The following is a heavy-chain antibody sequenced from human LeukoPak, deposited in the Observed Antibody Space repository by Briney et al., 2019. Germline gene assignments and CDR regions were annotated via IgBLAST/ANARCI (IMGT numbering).Heavy chain of an antibody. CDR2: IYPGDSDT. J-gene: IGHJ4*02. V-gene: IGHV5-51*01. D-gene: IGHD3-10*01. CDR1: GYNFATYW. CDR3: ARGGDYYGSGNYYNRGGPGPDY. Sequence: GESLKISCKGSGYNFATYWIGWVRQMPGKGLEWMGTIYPGDSDTKYSPSFQGQVTISADKSISTAYLQWSSLKASDTAMYYCARGGDYYGSGNYYNRGGPGPDYRGQGTLVTVSS.